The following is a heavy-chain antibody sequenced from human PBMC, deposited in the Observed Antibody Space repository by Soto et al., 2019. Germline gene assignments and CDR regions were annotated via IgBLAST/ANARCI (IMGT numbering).Heavy chain of an antibody. Sequence: GGSLRLSCTASGFTFGDYAMSWFRQAPGKGLEWVGFIRSKAYGGTTEYAASVKGRFTISRDDSKSIAYLQMNSLKTEDTAVYYCIGRRLGDRNAFDIWGQGTMVTVSS. CDR2: IRSKAYGGTT. CDR3: IGRRLGDRNAFDI. CDR1: GFTFGDYA. V-gene: IGHV3-49*03. D-gene: IGHD4-17*01. J-gene: IGHJ3*02.